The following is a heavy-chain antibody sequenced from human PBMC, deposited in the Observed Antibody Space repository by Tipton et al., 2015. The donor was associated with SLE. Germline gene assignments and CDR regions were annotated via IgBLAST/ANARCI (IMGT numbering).Heavy chain of an antibody. D-gene: IGHD2-2*01. J-gene: IGHJ4*02. CDR2: ISGSGSST. Sequence: SLRLSCAASGFTFSSYAMSWVRQAPGQGLGWVSAISGSGSSTYYADSVKGRFTISRDNSKTTLYLQMNSLRAVDTAVYYCAKGGTYCSSTSCPWNYWGQGTLVTVSS. CDR3: AKGGTYCSSTSCPWNY. V-gene: IGHV3-23*01. CDR1: GFTFSSYA.